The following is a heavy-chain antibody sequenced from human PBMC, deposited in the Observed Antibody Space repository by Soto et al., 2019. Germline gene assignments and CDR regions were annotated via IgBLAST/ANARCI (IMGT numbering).Heavy chain of an antibody. V-gene: IGHV1-69*12. D-gene: IGHD2-2*01. J-gene: IGHJ5*02. CDR1: GGTFSSYA. CDR2: IIPIFGTA. Sequence: QVQLVQSGAEVKKPGSSVKVSCKASGGTFSSYAISWVRQAPGQGLEWMGGIIPIFGTANYAQKFQGRVTITADESTSTAYMELSRLRSEDTAVYYCARVGLALVPSETAYNWLDPWCQGTLVTVSS. CDR3: ARVGLALVPSETAYNWLDP.